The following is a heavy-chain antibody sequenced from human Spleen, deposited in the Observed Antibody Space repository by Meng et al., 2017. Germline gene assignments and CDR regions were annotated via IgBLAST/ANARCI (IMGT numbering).Heavy chain of an antibody. J-gene: IGHJ4*02. CDR3: ARDSGWTQDN. V-gene: IGHV3-33*08. D-gene: IGHD6-19*01. Sequence: GESLKISCAASGFTFSSYAMSWVRQAPGKGLEWVAVLWFDESKKYYADSVKGRFTITRDTSKNTLYLQMSSLRVEDTAVYYCARDSGWTQDNWGQGTLVTVSS. CDR2: LWFDESKK. CDR1: GFTFSSYA.